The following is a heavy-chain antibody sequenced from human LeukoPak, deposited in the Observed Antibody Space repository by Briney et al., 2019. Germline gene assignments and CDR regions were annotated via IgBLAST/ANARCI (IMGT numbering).Heavy chain of an antibody. CDR2: TNPDTGGT. J-gene: IGHJ4*02. Sequence: ASVKVSCKASGYTFTEYYINWVRQAPGQGPEWMGWTNPDTGGTNYAQKFQGRVTMTRDTSISTAYMELSSLRSEDTAVYYCARDRPWVGIVATSMYFFGYWGQGTLVTVSS. CDR1: GYTFTEYY. D-gene: IGHD5-12*01. V-gene: IGHV1-2*02. CDR3: ARDRPWVGIVATSMYFFGY.